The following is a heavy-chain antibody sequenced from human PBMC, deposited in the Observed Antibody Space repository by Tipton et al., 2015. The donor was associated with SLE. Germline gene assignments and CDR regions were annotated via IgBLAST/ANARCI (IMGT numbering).Heavy chain of an antibody. V-gene: IGHV4-34*10. CDR3: AGMSYPREGYFDY. CDR1: GGSFSGYY. CDR2: IYRTGTT. Sequence: TLSLTCAVYGGSFSGYYWSWIRQPPGKGLQWIACIYRTGTTYVNPSLKSRVSMSMDTSNNRFSLTMTSVTAADTAVYYCAGMSYPREGYFDYWGQGTLVTVSS. D-gene: IGHD1-26*01. J-gene: IGHJ4*02.